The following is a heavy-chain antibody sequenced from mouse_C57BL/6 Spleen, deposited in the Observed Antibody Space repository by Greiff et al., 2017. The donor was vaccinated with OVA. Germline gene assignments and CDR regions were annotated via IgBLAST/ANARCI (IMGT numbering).Heavy chain of an antibody. J-gene: IGHJ2*01. CDR3: ARLGYGHFDY. V-gene: IGHV5-9*04. CDR1: GFTFSSYT. Sequence: EVKLVESGGGLVKPGGSLKLSCAASGFTFSSYTMSWVRQTPEKRLEWVATISGGGGNTYYPDSVKGRFTISRDNAKNALYLQMSSLRSNDTDVYNCARLGYGHFDYWGQGTTLTVTS. CDR2: ISGGGGNT. D-gene: IGHD1-1*01.